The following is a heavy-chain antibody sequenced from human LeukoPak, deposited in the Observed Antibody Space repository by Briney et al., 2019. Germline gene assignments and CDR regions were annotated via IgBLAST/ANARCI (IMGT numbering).Heavy chain of an antibody. V-gene: IGHV4-38-2*01. CDR3: ASTGTTALFDY. CDR1: GYSISSGYY. Sequence: SETLSLTCAVSGYSISSGYYWGWIRQPPGKGLEWIGSIYHSGSTYYNPSLKSRVTISVDTSKNQFSLKLSSVTAADTAVYHCASTGTTALFDYWGQGTLVTVSS. J-gene: IGHJ4*02. D-gene: IGHD1-7*01. CDR2: IYHSGST.